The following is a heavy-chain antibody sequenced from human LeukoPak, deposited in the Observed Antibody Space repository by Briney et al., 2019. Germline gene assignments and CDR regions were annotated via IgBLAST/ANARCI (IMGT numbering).Heavy chain of an antibody. J-gene: IGHJ5*02. Sequence: PSETLSLTCTVSGGSISSHYWSWIRQPPGKGLEWIGYIYYSGSTNYNPSLKSRVTISVDTSKNQFSLKLSSVTAADTAVYYCARGHCSSNSCSRNWFDPWGQGTLVTVSS. CDR1: GGSISSHY. D-gene: IGHD2-2*01. CDR3: ARGHCSSNSCSRNWFDP. CDR2: IYYSGST. V-gene: IGHV4-59*11.